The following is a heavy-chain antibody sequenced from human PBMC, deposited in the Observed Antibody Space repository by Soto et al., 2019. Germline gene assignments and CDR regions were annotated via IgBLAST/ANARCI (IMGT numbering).Heavy chain of an antibody. Sequence: QLQLQESGPGLVKPSETLSLTCTVSGGSISSSRDYWGWIRQPPGMGLEWIGSIFYSGSTYYNPSLRSRVTISVDSSKNQFSLRLRSVTAADTAVYYCARIQNFYYYYMDVWGKGTTVTVSS. J-gene: IGHJ6*03. CDR2: IFYSGST. CDR3: ARIQNFYYYYMDV. CDR1: GGSISSSRDY. V-gene: IGHV4-39*01.